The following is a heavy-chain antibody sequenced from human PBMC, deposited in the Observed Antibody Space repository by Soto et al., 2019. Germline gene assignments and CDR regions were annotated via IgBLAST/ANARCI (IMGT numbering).Heavy chain of an antibody. CDR3: ARWGGRYCSGGSCYFLDY. D-gene: IGHD2-15*01. CDR2: INHSGST. J-gene: IGHJ4*02. V-gene: IGHV4-34*01. CDR1: DGSFSGYY. Sequence: QVQLQQWGAGLLKPSETLSLTCAVYDGSFSGYYWSWIRQPPGKGLEWIGEINHSGSTNYNPSLKSRVTISVDTSKNQFSLKLSSVTAADTAVYYCARWGGRYCSGGSCYFLDYWGQGTLVTVSS.